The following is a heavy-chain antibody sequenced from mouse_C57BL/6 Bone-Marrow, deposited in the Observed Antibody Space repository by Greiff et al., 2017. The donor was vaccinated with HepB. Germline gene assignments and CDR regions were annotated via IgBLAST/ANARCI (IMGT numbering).Heavy chain of an antibody. J-gene: IGHJ1*03. D-gene: IGHD1-1*01. V-gene: IGHV1-64*01. Sequence: QVQLQQPGAELVKPGASVKLSCKASGYTFTSYWMHWVKQRPGQGLEWIGMIHPNSGSTNYNEKFKSKATLTVDKSSSTAYMQLSSLTSEDSAVYYCRPYYGSSNWYFDVWGTGTTVTVSS. CDR3: RPYYGSSNWYFDV. CDR2: IHPNSGST. CDR1: GYTFTSYW.